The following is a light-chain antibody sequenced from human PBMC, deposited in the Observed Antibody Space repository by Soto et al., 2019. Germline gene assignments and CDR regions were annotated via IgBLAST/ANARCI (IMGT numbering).Light chain of an antibody. CDR3: SSYAGSSSPYYV. Sequence: QSALTQPPSASGSPGQSVTFSCTGTSSDVGAYDHVSWYQQHPGKAPKLMIYDVSRRSSGVPDRFSGSKAGNTASLTVSGLQTEDEADYYCSSYAGSSSPYYVFGTGTKLTVL. CDR2: DVS. J-gene: IGLJ1*01. V-gene: IGLV2-8*01. CDR1: SSDVGAYDH.